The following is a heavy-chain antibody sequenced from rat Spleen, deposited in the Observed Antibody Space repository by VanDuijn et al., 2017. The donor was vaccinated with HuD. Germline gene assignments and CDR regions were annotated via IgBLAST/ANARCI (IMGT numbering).Heavy chain of an antibody. J-gene: IGHJ2*01. V-gene: IGHV5S13*01. CDR1: GLSFSNYD. CDR3: VRHDDY. Sequence: EVQLVESGGGLVQPGRSLKLSCAASGLSFSNYDIAWVRQAPGKGLEWVASITNAAGKVYYPDSVKGRFTISRDTAQNTLYLQMNSLRSEDTATYYCVRHDDYWGQGVMVTVSS. CDR2: ITNAAGKV.